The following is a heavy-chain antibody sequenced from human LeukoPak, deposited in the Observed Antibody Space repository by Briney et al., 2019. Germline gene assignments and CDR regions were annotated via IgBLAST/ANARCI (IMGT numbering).Heavy chain of an antibody. CDR3: ARSDGFSGYSSLGDS. CDR1: GYTFAGYY. Sequence: GASVKVSCKASGYTFAGYYLHWVRQAPGQGLEWMGWINPNSGDSNYAQIFRGRVTMTRDTSISTAYMELSRLRSDDTAVYYCARSDGFSGYSSLGDSWGQGTLVTVSS. CDR2: INPNSGDS. V-gene: IGHV1-2*02. D-gene: IGHD3-22*01. J-gene: IGHJ5*01.